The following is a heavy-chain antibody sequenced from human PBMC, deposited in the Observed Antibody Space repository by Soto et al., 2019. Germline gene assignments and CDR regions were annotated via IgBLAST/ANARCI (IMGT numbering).Heavy chain of an antibody. V-gene: IGHV3-21*01. CDR1: GFTFRSFT. D-gene: IGHD6-13*01. CDR2: ISSNSAYI. CDR3: TRDASRDSSARGWFDP. Sequence: RLSFAASGFTFRSFTMNWVRQAPGKGLEWVSTISSNSAYIYYTDALRGRFTISRDNAKNSLHLQMNSLRAEDTAVYYCTRDASRDSSARGWFDPWGPGT. J-gene: IGHJ5*02.